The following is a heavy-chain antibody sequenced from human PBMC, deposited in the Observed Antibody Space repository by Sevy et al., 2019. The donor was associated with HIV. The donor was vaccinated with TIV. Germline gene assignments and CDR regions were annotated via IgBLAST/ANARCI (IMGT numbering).Heavy chain of an antibody. Sequence: GGSLRLSCAASEFTFSSYAMHWVRQAPGKGLEWVAVISYDGSIKYSADSVKGRFTISRDNSKNTLYLQMNSLRPEDTAVYYCAGERTYYYDSSGSDYGYYGMDVWGQGATVTVSS. CDR2: ISYDGSIK. CDR1: EFTFSSYA. J-gene: IGHJ6*02. D-gene: IGHD3-22*01. CDR3: AGERTYYYDSSGSDYGYYGMDV. V-gene: IGHV3-30*04.